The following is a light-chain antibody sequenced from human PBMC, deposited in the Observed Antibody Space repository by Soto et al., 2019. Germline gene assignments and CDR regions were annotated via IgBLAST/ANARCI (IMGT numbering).Light chain of an antibody. CDR3: QQYGSSPPLT. V-gene: IGKV3-20*01. J-gene: IGKJ4*01. CDR2: GAS. Sequence: EIVLTQSPGTLSLSPGERATLSCRASQSISSNYFAWYQQKPGQAPRLVIYGASSRGTGIPDRFSGGGSGTDFTLTISRLEPEDFAVYYCQQYGSSPPLTFGGGTKVDI. CDR1: QSISSNY.